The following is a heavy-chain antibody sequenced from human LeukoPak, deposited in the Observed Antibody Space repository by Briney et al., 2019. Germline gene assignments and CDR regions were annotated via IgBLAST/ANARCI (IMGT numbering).Heavy chain of an antibody. D-gene: IGHD5-12*01. CDR2: ISYDGSNK. Sequence: GGSLRLSCAASGFTFSSYAMHWVRQAPGKGLEWVAVISYDGSNKYYADSLKGRFTISRDNSKNTLYLQMNSLRAEDTAVYYCARDKGPWPAGFDYWGQGTLVTVSS. CDR1: GFTFSSYA. J-gene: IGHJ4*02. V-gene: IGHV3-30-3*01. CDR3: ARDKGPWPAGFDY.